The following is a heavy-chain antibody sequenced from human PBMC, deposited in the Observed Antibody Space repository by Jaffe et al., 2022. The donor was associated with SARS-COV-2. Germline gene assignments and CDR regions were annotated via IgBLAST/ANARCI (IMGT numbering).Heavy chain of an antibody. CDR1: GGSISSGNYF. D-gene: IGHD6-13*01. J-gene: IGHJ4*02. V-gene: IGHV4-61*02. CDR2: IYTSGYT. Sequence: QVQLQESGPGLVKPSQTLSLTCTVSGGSISSGNYFWSWIRQPAGKGLEWIGRIYTSGYTNYNPSLKSRVTISVDMSKNQFSLKLSSLTAADTAVYYCAREVDSSSWYRYFDYWGQGTLVTVSS. CDR3: AREVDSSSWYRYFDY.